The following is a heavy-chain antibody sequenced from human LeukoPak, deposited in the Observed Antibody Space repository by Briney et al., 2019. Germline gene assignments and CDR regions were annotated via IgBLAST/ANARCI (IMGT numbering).Heavy chain of an antibody. V-gene: IGHV3-23*01. Sequence: HGGSLRLSCAASGFTFSSYSMNWVRQAPGKGLEWVSAISGSGGSTYYADSVKGRFTISRDNSKNTLYLQMNSLRAEDTAVYYCAKVSMTTVTYDYWGQGTLVTVSS. CDR3: AKVSMTTVTYDY. CDR2: ISGSGGST. CDR1: GFTFSSYS. D-gene: IGHD4-17*01. J-gene: IGHJ4*02.